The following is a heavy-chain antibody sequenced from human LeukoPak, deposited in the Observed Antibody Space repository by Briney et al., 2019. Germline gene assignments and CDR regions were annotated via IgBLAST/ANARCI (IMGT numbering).Heavy chain of an antibody. CDR3: ARDHHPRYSSGWTYYFDY. J-gene: IGHJ4*02. CDR1: GYTFTSYY. V-gene: IGHV1-46*01. CDR2: INPSGGST. D-gene: IGHD6-19*01. Sequence: ASVKVSCKASGYTFTSYYMHWVRQAPGQGLEWMGIINPSGGSTSYAQKFQGRVTMTRDTSTSTVYMELSSLRSEDTAVYYCARDHHPRYSSGWTYYFDYWGQGTLVTVSS.